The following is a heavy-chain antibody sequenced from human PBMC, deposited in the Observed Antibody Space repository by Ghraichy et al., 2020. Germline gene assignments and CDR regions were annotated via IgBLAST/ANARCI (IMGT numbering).Heavy chain of an antibody. D-gene: IGHD1-14*01. Sequence: LSLTCTVSGGSIISGSYYWSWIRQPAGKGLEWIGRIYTSGSTNYNPSLKSRVIISIDTSKNQFSLRLSSVTAADTAVYYCARDTGHLYRAFDIWGQGTMVTVSS. CDR2: IYTSGST. CDR3: ARDTGHLYRAFDI. V-gene: IGHV4-61*02. CDR1: GGSIISGSYY. J-gene: IGHJ3*02.